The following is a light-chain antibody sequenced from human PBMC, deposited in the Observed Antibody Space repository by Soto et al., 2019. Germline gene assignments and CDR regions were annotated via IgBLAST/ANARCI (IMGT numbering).Light chain of an antibody. Sequence: DIQMTQSPSTRSASLGDRVTVTCRASQSISSWFAWYQQKPGKAPKLLIYDASSLESGVPSRFSGSGSGAEFTLTISSMEPDDFATYYCQHYNSYWTFGQGTRLEIK. CDR3: QHYNSYWT. J-gene: IGKJ5*01. CDR1: QSISSW. V-gene: IGKV1-5*01. CDR2: DAS.